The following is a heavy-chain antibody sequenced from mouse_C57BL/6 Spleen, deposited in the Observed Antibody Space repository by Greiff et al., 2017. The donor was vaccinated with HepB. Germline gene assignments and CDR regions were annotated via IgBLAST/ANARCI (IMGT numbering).Heavy chain of an antibody. J-gene: IGHJ1*03. Sequence: QVQLQQPGAELVKPGASVKMSCKASGYTFTSYWITWVKQRPGQGLEWIGDIYPGSGSTNYNEKFKSKATLTVDTSSSTAYMQRSSLTSEDSAVYYCARGHGSSFYWYFDVWGTGTTVTVSS. CDR1: GYTFTSYW. CDR3: ARGHGSSFYWYFDV. CDR2: IYPGSGST. V-gene: IGHV1-55*01. D-gene: IGHD1-1*01.